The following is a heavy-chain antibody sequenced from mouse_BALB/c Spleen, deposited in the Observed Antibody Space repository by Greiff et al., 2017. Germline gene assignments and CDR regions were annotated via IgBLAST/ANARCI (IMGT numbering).Heavy chain of an antibody. CDR2: ISDGGSYT. CDR1: GFTFSDYY. J-gene: IGHJ4*01. Sequence: EVKLVESGGGLVKPGGSLKLSCAASGFTFSDYYMYWVRQTPEKRLEWVATISDGGSYTYYPDSVKGRFTISRDNAKNNLYLQMSSLKSEDTAMYYCARRETIGTHMDYWGQGTSVTVSS. CDR3: ARRETIGTHMDY. V-gene: IGHV5-4*02. D-gene: IGHD2-14*01.